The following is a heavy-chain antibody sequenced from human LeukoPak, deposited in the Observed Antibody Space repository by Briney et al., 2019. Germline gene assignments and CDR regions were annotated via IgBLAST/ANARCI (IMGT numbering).Heavy chain of an antibody. CDR3: AREDSGSSGYLGY. J-gene: IGHJ4*02. D-gene: IGHD3-22*01. CDR1: GGSFSGYY. Sequence: SSETLSLTCAVYGGSFSGYYWSWIRQPPGKGLEWIGEINHSGSTNYNPSLKTRVTISVDTSKNQFPLKLSSVTAADTAVYYCAREDSGSSGYLGYWGQGTLVTVSS. V-gene: IGHV4-34*01. CDR2: INHSGST.